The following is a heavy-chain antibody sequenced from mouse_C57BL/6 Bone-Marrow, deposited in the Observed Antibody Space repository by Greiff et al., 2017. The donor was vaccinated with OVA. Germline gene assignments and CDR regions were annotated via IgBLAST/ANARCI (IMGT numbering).Heavy chain of an antibody. CDR1: GYTFTDHT. CDR3: TTYRY. CDR2: IAPENGDT. J-gene: IGHJ2*01. V-gene: IGHV14-4*01. Sequence: VQLQQSDAELVKPGASVKISCKVSGYTFTDHTIHWMKQRPEQGLEWIGWIAPENGDTEYASKFQGKATITADTSSNTAYLQLSSLTSEDTAVYYCTTYRYWGQGTTLTVSS.